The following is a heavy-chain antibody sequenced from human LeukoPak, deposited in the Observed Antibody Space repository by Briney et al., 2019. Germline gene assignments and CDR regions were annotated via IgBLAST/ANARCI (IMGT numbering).Heavy chain of an antibody. Sequence: SHTLSLTCSVSGSSISSGYYWYCIRPPAGKGLVWIGRIYTSGSTTSNPSVKTPGTITVDTSKYPFSLKLSPVTAADTAVYYCANSYSSSWYLNAFDIWGQGTMVTVSS. J-gene: IGHJ3*02. D-gene: IGHD6-13*01. CDR2: IYTSGST. CDR3: ANSYSSSWYLNAFDI. CDR1: GSSISSGYY. V-gene: IGHV4-61*02.